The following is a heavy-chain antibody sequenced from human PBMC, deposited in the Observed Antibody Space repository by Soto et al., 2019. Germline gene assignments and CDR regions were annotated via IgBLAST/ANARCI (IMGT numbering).Heavy chain of an antibody. CDR2: IYHGGST. CDR1: GYSISSGYY. J-gene: IGHJ5*02. V-gene: IGHV4-38-2*01. CDR3: ARVGPWVPYYYVGSPYTFENLFDP. D-gene: IGHD3-22*01. Sequence: QVQLQESGPGLVKASETLSLTCAVSGYSISSGYYWGWLRQPPGKGLEWIGSIYHGGSTYYNPSLNSRVTLSIDIVYHRVSLILDSVPAADTAVYYCARVGPWVPYYYVGSPYTFENLFDPRGQGTLVTVSS.